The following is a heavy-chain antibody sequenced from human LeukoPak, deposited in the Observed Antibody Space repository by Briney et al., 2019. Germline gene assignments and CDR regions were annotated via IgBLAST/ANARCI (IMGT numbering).Heavy chain of an antibody. J-gene: IGHJ3*02. CDR1: GDSVNSGYSY. D-gene: IGHD3-3*01. Sequence: SETLSLTCTVSGDSVNSGYSYWNWIRQPAGKGLEWIGRIYTSGSTNYNPSLKSRVTISVDTSKNQFSLKLSSVTAADTAVYYCARPLYYDFWSGRRNAFDIWGQGTMVTVSS. V-gene: IGHV4-61*02. CDR3: ARPLYYDFWSGRRNAFDI. CDR2: IYTSGST.